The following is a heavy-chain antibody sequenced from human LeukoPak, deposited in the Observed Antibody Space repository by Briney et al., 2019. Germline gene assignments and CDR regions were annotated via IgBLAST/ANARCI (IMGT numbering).Heavy chain of an antibody. CDR2: ITGDGTTT. CDR1: ALTFSSYG. V-gene: IGHV3-23*01. CDR3: AKMQGYFDY. Sequence: PGGSLRLSCEASALTFSSYGMSWVRQAPGKGLQWVSAITGDGTTTYYADSVKGRFTISRDNSKNMLYLQMSSLIAEDTAVYYFAKMQGYFDYWGQGTLVPVSS. J-gene: IGHJ4*02.